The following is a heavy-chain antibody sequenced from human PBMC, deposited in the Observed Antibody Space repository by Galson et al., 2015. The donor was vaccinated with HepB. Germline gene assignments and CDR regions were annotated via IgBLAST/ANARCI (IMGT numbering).Heavy chain of an antibody. V-gene: IGHV3-21*01. D-gene: IGHD6-13*01. CDR2: ISSSSSYI. Sequence: SLRLSCAASGFTFSSYSMNWVRQAPGKGLEWVSSISSSSSYIYYADSVKGRFTISRDNAKNSLYLQMNSLGAEDTAVYYCARDGGYSSSWEPFDYWGQGTLVTVSS. CDR1: GFTFSSYS. J-gene: IGHJ4*02. CDR3: ARDGGYSSSWEPFDY.